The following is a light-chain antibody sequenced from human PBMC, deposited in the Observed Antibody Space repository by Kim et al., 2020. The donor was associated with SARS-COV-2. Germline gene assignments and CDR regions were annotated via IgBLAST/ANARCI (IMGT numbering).Light chain of an antibody. CDR1: QGISNS. J-gene: IGKJ1*01. Sequence: DIQMAQSPSSLSASVGDRVTITCRASQGISNSLAWYRQKPGKVPMLLIYGASTLRSGVPSRFRGSGSGTDFTLTISSLQPEDAATYYCQKYNSPPWTFGQGTKVDIK. CDR3: QKYNSPPWT. CDR2: GAS. V-gene: IGKV1-27*01.